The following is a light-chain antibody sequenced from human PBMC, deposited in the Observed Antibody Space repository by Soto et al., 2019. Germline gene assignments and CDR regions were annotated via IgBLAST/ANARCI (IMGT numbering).Light chain of an antibody. CDR2: AAS. CDR1: QSITNS. J-gene: IGKJ3*01. V-gene: IGKV1-39*01. Sequence: DIQMTQSPSSLSASVGDRVTITCRASQSITNSLNWYQHKPGKAPTLLVYAASSLQSGVPSRFSGSGSGTDFTLTISSLQPEDFATYFCQQGHSMPFTFRPGTKVDIK. CDR3: QQGHSMPFT.